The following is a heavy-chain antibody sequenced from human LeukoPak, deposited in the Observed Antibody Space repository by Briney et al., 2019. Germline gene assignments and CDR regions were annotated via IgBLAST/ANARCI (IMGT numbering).Heavy chain of an antibody. J-gene: IGHJ4*02. CDR3: ATGIVGGDYFDY. V-gene: IGHV1-2*02. CDR1: GYTFTVYY. D-gene: IGHD1-26*01. Sequence: ASVKVSCKASGYTFTVYYLHWVRQAPGHGLEWMGWSNPNSGGTNSAQKFQGRVTMTRDTSISTAYMELSRLRSDDTAVYYCATGIVGGDYFDYWGQGSLVTVSS. CDR2: SNPNSGGT.